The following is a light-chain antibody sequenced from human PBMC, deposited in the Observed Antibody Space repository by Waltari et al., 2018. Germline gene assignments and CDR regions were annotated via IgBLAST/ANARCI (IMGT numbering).Light chain of an antibody. CDR3: QNHERLPAT. Sequence: EVVLTQSPGTLSLSPGETATLSCRASQSIGRYLVWYQQKSGQAPRLLIDGASTRATGSPDRFSGSGSGTDFSLTISRLEAEDFAVYYCQNHERLPATFGQGTKVEIK. CDR1: QSIGRY. CDR2: GAS. V-gene: IGKV3-20*01. J-gene: IGKJ1*01.